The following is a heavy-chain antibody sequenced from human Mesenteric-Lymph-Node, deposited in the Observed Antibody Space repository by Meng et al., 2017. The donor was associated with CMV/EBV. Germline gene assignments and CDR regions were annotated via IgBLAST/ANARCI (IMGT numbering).Heavy chain of an antibody. CDR3: ARGPFGVALPYFDY. D-gene: IGHD3-3*01. Sequence: GSLRLSCTVSGGSISSSSYYWSWIRQPPGKGLEWIGYIYYSGSTNYNPSLKSRVTISVDTSKNQFSLKLSSVTAADTAVYYCARGPFGVALPYFDYWGQGTLDTVSS. V-gene: IGHV4-61*05. CDR1: GGSISSSSYY. J-gene: IGHJ4*02. CDR2: IYYSGST.